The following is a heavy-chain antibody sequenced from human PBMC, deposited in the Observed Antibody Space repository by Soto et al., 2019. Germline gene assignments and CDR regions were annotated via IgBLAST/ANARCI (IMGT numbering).Heavy chain of an antibody. CDR3: ARDRVDSSSWYLVWNSQDYYYGMAF. CDR1: GDSVSSNSAA. D-gene: IGHD6-13*01. Sequence: SQTLSLTCAISGDSVSSNSAAWNWIRQSPSRGLEWLGRTYYRSKWYNDYAVSVKSRITINPDTSKNQFSLQLNSVTPEDTAVYYCARDRVDSSSWYLVWNSQDYYYGMAFWGQGTTVTVSS. CDR2: TYYRSKWYN. J-gene: IGHJ6*02. V-gene: IGHV6-1*01.